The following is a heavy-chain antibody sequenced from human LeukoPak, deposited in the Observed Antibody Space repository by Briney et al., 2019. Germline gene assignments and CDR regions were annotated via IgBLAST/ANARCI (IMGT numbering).Heavy chain of an antibody. Sequence: GGSLRLSCAASGFTFSGSGMHWVRQAPGKGLEWVATISYDGTSKYYAGSVKGRFTISRDKSKNTLYLQMSSLTAEDTAVYYCATTLTTYLDYWGHGTLVTVSS. CDR1: GFTFSGSG. CDR3: ATTLTTYLDY. D-gene: IGHD4-11*01. CDR2: ISYDGTSK. V-gene: IGHV3-30*03. J-gene: IGHJ4*01.